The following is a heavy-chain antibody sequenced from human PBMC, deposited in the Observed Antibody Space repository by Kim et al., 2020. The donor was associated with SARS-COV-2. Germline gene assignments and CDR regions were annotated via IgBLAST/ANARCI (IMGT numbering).Heavy chain of an antibody. CDR3: ARRSPDYGDYAFDY. D-gene: IGHD4-17*01. Sequence: ADSVKGRFTISRDNSKNTLYLQMNSLRAEDTAVYYCARRSPDYGDYAFDYWGQGTLVTVSS. J-gene: IGHJ4*02. V-gene: IGHV3-66*04.